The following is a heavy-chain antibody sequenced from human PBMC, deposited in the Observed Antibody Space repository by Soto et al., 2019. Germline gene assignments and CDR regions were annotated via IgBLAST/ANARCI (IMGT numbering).Heavy chain of an antibody. V-gene: IGHV3-33*01. CDR1: GFTFSSYG. CDR2: IWYDGRNK. J-gene: IGHJ5*02. D-gene: IGHD1-26*01. CDR3: ARDGGGSYYDWFDP. Sequence: GGSLRLSCAASGFTFSSYGMHWVRQAPGKGLEWVAVIWYDGRNKYYADSVKGRFTISRDNSKNTLYLQMNSLRAEDTAVYYCARDGGGSYYDWFDPWGQGTLVTVSS.